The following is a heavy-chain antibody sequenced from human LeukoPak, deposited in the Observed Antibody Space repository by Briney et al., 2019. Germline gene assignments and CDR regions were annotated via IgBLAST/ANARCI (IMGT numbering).Heavy chain of an antibody. CDR2: VHYSGST. CDR1: GVSIVSYY. D-gene: IGHD3-9*01. Sequence: PSETLSLTCSVSGVSIVSYYWNWIRQPPGKGLEWSGYVHYSGSTNYNPSLKSRVTISVDTSKSQFSLKLSSATAADTAVYYCATGRSIRYFDYWGQGNLLTVSS. CDR3: ATGRSIRYFDY. J-gene: IGHJ4*02. V-gene: IGHV4-59*08.